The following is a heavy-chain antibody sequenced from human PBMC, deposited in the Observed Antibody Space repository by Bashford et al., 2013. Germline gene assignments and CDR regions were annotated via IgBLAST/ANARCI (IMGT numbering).Heavy chain of an antibody. J-gene: IGHJ3*02. Sequence: SGPTLVKPTQTLTLTCTFSGFSLSTSGMCVSWIRQAPTGRPWSWLALIDWDDDKYYSTSLKTRLTISKDTSKNQVVLTMTNMDPVDTATYYCARADYEAFDIWGQGTMVTVSS. CDR2: IDWDDDK. V-gene: IGHV2-70*01. CDR1: GFSLSTSGMC. D-gene: IGHD4-11*01. CDR3: ARADYEAFDI.